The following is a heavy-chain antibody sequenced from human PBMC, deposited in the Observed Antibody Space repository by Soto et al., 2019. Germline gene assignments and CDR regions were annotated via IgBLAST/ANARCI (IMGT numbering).Heavy chain of an antibody. CDR3: AGEPRDRDDFSL. Sequence: QVQLVQSGAEVKKPGSSVKVSCKASGGNFNNYAISWVRQAPAQGLQWMGGIIPIIDTTHYAQKLQGRVTVSADRGRTTVYMELAGLTSDDSATYFCAGEPRDRDDFSLWGQGTVVTVSS. D-gene: IGHD2-21*01. V-gene: IGHV1-69*06. CDR1: GGNFNNYA. J-gene: IGHJ3*01. CDR2: IIPIIDTT.